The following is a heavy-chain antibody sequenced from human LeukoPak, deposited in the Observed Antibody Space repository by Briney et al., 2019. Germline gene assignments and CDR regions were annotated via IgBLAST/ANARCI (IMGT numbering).Heavy chain of an antibody. Sequence: GGSLRLSCAASGFTSSSYGMHWVRQAPGKGLEWVAVISYDGSNKYYADSVKGRFTISRDNSKNTLYLQMNSLRAEDTAVYYCAKDYYYDSSGYSYYFDYWGQGTLVTVSS. V-gene: IGHV3-30*18. J-gene: IGHJ4*02. CDR2: ISYDGSNK. CDR1: GFTSSSYG. CDR3: AKDYYYDSSGYSYYFDY. D-gene: IGHD3-22*01.